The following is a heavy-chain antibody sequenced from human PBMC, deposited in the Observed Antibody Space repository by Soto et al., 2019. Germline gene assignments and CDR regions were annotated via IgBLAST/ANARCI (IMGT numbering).Heavy chain of an antibody. CDR3: ARRVIGSSRAFDI. V-gene: IGHV3-23*01. CDR1: GFAFSSHP. CDR2: ISDGGDLT. Sequence: PGWSLRLSCAASGFAFSSHPLSWVRQAPEKGLEWVAVISDGGDLTYNADSVRGRFTISRDNSRNTLYLQMNSLRAEDTAVYYCARRVIGSSRAFDIWGQGTMVTVSS. J-gene: IGHJ3*02. D-gene: IGHD3-10*01.